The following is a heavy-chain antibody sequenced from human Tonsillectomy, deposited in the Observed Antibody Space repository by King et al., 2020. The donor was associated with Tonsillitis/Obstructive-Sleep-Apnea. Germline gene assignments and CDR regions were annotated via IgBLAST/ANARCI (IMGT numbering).Heavy chain of an antibody. CDR2: IYYIWIT. V-gene: IGHV4-39*01. CDR1: GFSISSMSYY. Sequence: QLQESGPGLGKPSETLSLTCTFSGFSISSMSYYWGWIRHPPGKGLEWIGRIYYIWITYYNPSPQSRVTLSAATSKNQFTLRLSSVIAADTAVYYCAGHGGGVVDIVATMRFDYWGQGTLVTVSS. J-gene: IGHJ4*02. CDR3: AGHGGGVVDIVATMRFDY. D-gene: IGHD5-12*01.